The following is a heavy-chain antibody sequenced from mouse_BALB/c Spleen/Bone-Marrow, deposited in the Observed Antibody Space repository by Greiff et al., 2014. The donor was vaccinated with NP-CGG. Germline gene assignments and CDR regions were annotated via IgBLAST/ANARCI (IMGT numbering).Heavy chain of an antibody. J-gene: IGHJ1*01. CDR3: AREDGLWYFDA. Sequence: QVQLKQSGAELMKPGASVKISCKATGYTFSSYWIEWVKQRPGHGLEWIGEILPGSGSTNYNEKFKGKATFTADTSSNTAYMQLSSLTSEDSAVYYCAREDGLWYFDAWGAGTTVTVSS. D-gene: IGHD1-1*01. V-gene: IGHV1-9*01. CDR1: GYTFSSYW. CDR2: ILPGSGST.